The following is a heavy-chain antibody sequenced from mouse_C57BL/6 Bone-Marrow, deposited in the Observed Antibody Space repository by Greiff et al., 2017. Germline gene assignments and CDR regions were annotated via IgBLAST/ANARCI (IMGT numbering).Heavy chain of an antibody. D-gene: IGHD1-1*01. CDR1: GFNIKDDY. Sequence: VQLQQSGAELVRPGASVKLSCTASGFNIKDDYMHWVKQRPEQGLEWLGWIDPENGDTEYASKFQGKATITADNSSNTAYLQLSSLTSEDTAVYYCTTWLRAYWGQGTLVTVSA. V-gene: IGHV14-4*01. CDR2: IDPENGDT. J-gene: IGHJ3*01. CDR3: TTWLRAY.